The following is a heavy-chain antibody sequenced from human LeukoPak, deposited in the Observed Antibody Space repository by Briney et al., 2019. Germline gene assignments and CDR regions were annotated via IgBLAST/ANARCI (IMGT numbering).Heavy chain of an antibody. Sequence: GGSLRLSCAASGFTFSDYYMSWIRQAPGEGLEWVSYISSSGSTIYYADSVKGRFTISRDNAKNSLYLQMNSLRAEDTAVYYCASAPEGSANWFDPWGQGTLVTVSS. CDR1: GFTFSDYY. V-gene: IGHV3-11*01. CDR2: ISSSGSTI. CDR3: ASAPEGSANWFDP. J-gene: IGHJ5*02. D-gene: IGHD1-26*01.